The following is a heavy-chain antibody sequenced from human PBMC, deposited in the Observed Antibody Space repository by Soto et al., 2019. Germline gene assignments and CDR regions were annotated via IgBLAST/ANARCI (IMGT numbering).Heavy chain of an antibody. V-gene: IGHV1-69*12. D-gene: IGHD3-22*01. CDR2: IIPVFGTA. CDR1: GGSLSNYG. CDR3: ARGDATMIVVTTYYAMDV. J-gene: IGHJ6*02. Sequence: QVQLVQSGAEVKKPGSSVKVSCKASGGSLSNYGISWVRQAPGQRLEWMGGIIPVFGTANYAQKFQGRVTITADESTNIVYMDVTSLRSEDTAVYYCARGDATMIVVTTYYAMDVWGQGTTVTVSS.